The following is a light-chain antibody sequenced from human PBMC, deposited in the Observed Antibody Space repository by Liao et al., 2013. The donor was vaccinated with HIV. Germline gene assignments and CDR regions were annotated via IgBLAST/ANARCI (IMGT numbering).Light chain of an antibody. CDR1: NIGSKN. CDR2: RDT. V-gene: IGLV3-9*01. CDR3: QVWDSDSEHYV. J-gene: IGLJ1*01. Sequence: SYELTQPLSVSVALGQTARITCGGNNIGSKNVNWYQQKPGQAPLLVIYRDTNRPSGIPERISGSTSGNTATLTISRVEAGDEAVYYCQVWDSDSEHYVFATGTKVTVL.